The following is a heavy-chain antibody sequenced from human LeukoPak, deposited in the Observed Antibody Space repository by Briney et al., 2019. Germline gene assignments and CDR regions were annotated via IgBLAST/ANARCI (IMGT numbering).Heavy chain of an antibody. Sequence: ASAKVSCKASGYTFTNYYIHWVRQAPGQGLEWMGIINPSGGSTSYAQKFQDRVTMTRDTSTSTVYMELSSLRSEDTAVYYCARDGRCLDYWGQGTLVIVSS. CDR2: INPSGGST. D-gene: IGHD2-8*01. CDR1: GYTFTNYY. CDR3: ARDGRCLDY. J-gene: IGHJ4*02. V-gene: IGHV1-46*01.